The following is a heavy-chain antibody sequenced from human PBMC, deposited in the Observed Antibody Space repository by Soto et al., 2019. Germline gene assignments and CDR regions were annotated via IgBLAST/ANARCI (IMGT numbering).Heavy chain of an antibody. CDR3: AKEGQYYDILTGYRSYYGMDV. Sequence: QVQLVESGGGVVQPGRSLRLSCAASGFTFSSYGMHWVRQAPGKGLEWVAVISYDGSNKYYADSVKGRFTISRDNSETTLYLQMNSLGAEDTAVYYCAKEGQYYDILTGYRSYYGMDVWGQGTTVTVSS. CDR2: ISYDGSNK. V-gene: IGHV3-30*18. J-gene: IGHJ6*02. D-gene: IGHD3-9*01. CDR1: GFTFSSYG.